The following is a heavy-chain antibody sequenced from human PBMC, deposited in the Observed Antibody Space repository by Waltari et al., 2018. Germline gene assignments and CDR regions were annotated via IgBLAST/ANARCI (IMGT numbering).Heavy chain of an antibody. Sequence: QVQLQESGPGLVKPSETLSLTCAVSGYSISSGYYWVWIRQPPGKGLEWIGSIYHSGITYRHPSLSILFTKSVDPAKNQFSLKLSSVTAADTAVYYCARRRAVAAPYYFDYWGQGTLVTVSS. V-gene: IGHV4-38-2*01. D-gene: IGHD6-19*01. CDR3: ARRRAVAAPYYFDY. J-gene: IGHJ4*02. CDR1: GYSISSGYY. CDR2: IYHSGIT.